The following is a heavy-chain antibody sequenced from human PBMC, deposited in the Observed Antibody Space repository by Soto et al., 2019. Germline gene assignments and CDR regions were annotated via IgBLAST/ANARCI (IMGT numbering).Heavy chain of an antibody. CDR2: ISDTGRSIL. Sequence: EVQLVESGGGLVQPGGSLRLSCPASGFTLSGYSMQWVRQAPGKGREWVSYISDTGRSILYYAESVRGRFTVSRDNAKNSLDRQMSSLRAEASGVYYRERGCSGACWFEHWGQGTLVTVSS. CDR1: GFTLSGYS. CDR3: ERGCSGACWFEH. D-gene: IGHD2-15*01. J-gene: IGHJ5*02. V-gene: IGHV3-48*04.